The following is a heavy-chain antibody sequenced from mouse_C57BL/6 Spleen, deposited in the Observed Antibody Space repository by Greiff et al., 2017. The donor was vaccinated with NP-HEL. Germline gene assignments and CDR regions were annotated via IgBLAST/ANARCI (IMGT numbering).Heavy chain of an antibody. J-gene: IGHJ2*01. CDR3: ARSDGNYELGYFDY. D-gene: IGHD2-1*01. CDR2: INPNYGTT. V-gene: IGHV1-39*01. CDR1: GYSFTDYN. Sequence: VQLKESGPELVKPGASVKISCKASGYSFTDYNMNWVKQSNGKSLEWIGVINPNYGTTSYNQKFKGKATLTVDQSSSTAYMQLNSLTSEDSAVYYCARSDGNYELGYFDYWGQGTTLTVSS.